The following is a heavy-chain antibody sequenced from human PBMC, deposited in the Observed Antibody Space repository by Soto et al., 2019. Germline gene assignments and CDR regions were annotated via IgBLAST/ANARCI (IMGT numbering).Heavy chain of an antibody. CDR3: ARNPLSTWDTIFGVAMNDYYYYMDV. D-gene: IGHD3-3*01. Sequence: GASVKVSWKASGYTFTSYDINWVRQATGRGLEWMGWMNPNSGNTGYAQKFQGRVTMTRNTSISTAYMELSSLRSEDTAVYYCARNPLSTWDTIFGVAMNDYYYYMDVWGKGTTVTVSS. CDR2: MNPNSGNT. CDR1: GYTFTSYD. J-gene: IGHJ6*03. V-gene: IGHV1-8*01.